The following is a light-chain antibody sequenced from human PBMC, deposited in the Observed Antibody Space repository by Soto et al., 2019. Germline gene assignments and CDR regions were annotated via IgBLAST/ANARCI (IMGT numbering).Light chain of an antibody. V-gene: IGKV1-5*03. Sequence: IQMIQSPSTLSASIGDRVTITCRASESVNRWLAWYQQKPGKAPKFLIYKASSLESGVPSRFSGSGSETEFTLTISSLQPDDFATYYCQQYSTYPITFGQGTRLEIK. CDR1: ESVNRW. CDR3: QQYSTYPIT. CDR2: KAS. J-gene: IGKJ5*01.